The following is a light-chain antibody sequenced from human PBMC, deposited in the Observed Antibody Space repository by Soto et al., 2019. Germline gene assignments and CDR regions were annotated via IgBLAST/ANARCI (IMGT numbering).Light chain of an antibody. CDR3: QQYDSSPRT. Sequence: ENVLTQSPGTLSLSPGERATLSCRASQSVSSNFLAWYQQKPGQAPRLLIYGASNRATGIPDRFSGSGSGTDFTLTISRLEPEDFAVDYCQQYDSSPRTFGQGTKVESK. CDR2: GAS. J-gene: IGKJ1*01. CDR1: QSVSSNF. V-gene: IGKV3-20*01.